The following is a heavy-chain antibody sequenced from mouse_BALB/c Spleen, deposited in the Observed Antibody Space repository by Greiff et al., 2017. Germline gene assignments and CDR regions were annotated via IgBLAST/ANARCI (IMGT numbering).Heavy chain of an antibody. Sequence: VQGVESGAELVRPGSSVKISCKASGYAFSSYWMNWVKQRPGQGLEWIGQIYPGDGDTNYNGKFKGKATLTADKSSSTAYMQLSSLTSEDSAVYFCASGGRYDGDWGQGTLVTVSA. CDR1: GYAFSSYW. CDR3: ASGGRYDGD. J-gene: IGHJ3*01. V-gene: IGHV1-80*01. CDR2: IYPGDGDT. D-gene: IGHD2-14*01.